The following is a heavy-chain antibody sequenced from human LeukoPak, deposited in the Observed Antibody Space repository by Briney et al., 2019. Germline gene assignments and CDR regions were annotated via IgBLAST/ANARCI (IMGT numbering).Heavy chain of an antibody. CDR3: ARDGDGGNSGLYDY. CDR1: GYSISSGYY. CDR2: IYHSGST. J-gene: IGHJ4*02. D-gene: IGHD4-23*01. Sequence: SETLSLTCTVSGYSISSGYYWGWIRQPPGKGLEWIGSIYHSGSTYYNPSLKSRVTISVDTSKNQFSLKLSSVTAADTAVYYCARDGDGGNSGLYDYWGQGTLVTVSS. V-gene: IGHV4-38-2*02.